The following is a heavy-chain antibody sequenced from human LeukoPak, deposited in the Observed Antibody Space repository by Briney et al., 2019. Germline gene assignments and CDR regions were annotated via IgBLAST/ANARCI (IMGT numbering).Heavy chain of an antibody. D-gene: IGHD2-2*02. V-gene: IGHV3-9*01. CDR3: AKDHCSSTSCYSNWFDP. J-gene: IGHJ5*02. CDR1: GFTFDDYA. CDR2: NSWNSGSI. Sequence: HSGGSLRLSCAASGFTFDDYAMHWLRQAPGEGLEWVSGNSWNSGSIGYADSVKGRFTISRDNAKNSLYLQMNSLRAEDTALYYCAKDHCSSTSCYSNWFDPWGQGTLVTVSS.